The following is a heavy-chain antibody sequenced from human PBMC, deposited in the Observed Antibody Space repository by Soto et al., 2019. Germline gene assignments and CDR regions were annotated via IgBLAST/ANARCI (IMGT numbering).Heavy chain of an antibody. CDR3: ARGFIVVVPAAIRVANWFDP. CDR1: GGSFSGYY. J-gene: IGHJ5*02. V-gene: IGHV4-34*01. CDR2: INHSGST. Sequence: QVQLQQWGAGLLKPSETLSLTCAVYGGSFSGYYWSWIRQPPGKGLEWIGEINHSGSTNYNPSLKSRVTISVDTTKNQLTLKLSSVTAADTAVYYCARGFIVVVPAAIRVANWFDPWGQGTLVTVSS. D-gene: IGHD2-2*01.